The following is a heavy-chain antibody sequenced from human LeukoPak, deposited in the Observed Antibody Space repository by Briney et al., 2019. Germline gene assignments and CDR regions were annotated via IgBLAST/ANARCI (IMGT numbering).Heavy chain of an antibody. CDR1: GFTFSSYG. D-gene: IGHD3-10*01. J-gene: IGHJ6*03. CDR2: ISSSDNAI. CDR3: TRAFLGVRERVDYYFYYMDV. Sequence: PGGSLRLSCSASGFTFSSYGMNWVRQAPGMGLEWLSYISSSDNAIYYADSVKGRFTISRDNAQNSLFLQMNSLRAEDTAVYYCTRAFLGVRERVDYYFYYMDVWGKGTTVTVSS. V-gene: IGHV3-48*04.